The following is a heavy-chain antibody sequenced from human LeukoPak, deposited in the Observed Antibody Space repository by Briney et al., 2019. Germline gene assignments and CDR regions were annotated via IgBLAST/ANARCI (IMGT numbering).Heavy chain of an antibody. V-gene: IGHV4-34*01. CDR3: ARGRITMVRGVIPKGYFDY. Sequence: PSETLSLTCAVYGGSFSGYYWSWIRQPPGKGLEWIGEINHSGSTNYNPSLKSRVTISVDTPKNQFSLKLSSVTAADTAVYYCARGRITMVRGVIPKGYFDYWGQGTLVTVSS. CDR2: INHSGST. J-gene: IGHJ4*02. CDR1: GGSFSGYY. D-gene: IGHD3-10*01.